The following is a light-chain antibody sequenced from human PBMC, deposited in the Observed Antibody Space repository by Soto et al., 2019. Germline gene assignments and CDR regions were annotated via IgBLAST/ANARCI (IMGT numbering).Light chain of an antibody. CDR3: QQYGSSYT. V-gene: IGKV3-20*01. CDR1: QSVSSSY. Sequence: ENVLTQSPGTLSLSPGERVTLSCRASQSVSSSYLAWYQQKSGQAPRLLVYDASIRAIGIPDRFSGSGSGTDFTLTISGLEPEDFAVYYCQQYGSSYTFGQGTKLEIK. J-gene: IGKJ2*01. CDR2: DAS.